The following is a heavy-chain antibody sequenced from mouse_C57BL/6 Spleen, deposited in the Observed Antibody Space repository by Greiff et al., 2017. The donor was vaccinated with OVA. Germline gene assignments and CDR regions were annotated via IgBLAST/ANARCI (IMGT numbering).Heavy chain of an antibody. V-gene: IGHV5-17*01. Sequence: EVKVVESGGGLVKPGGSLKLSCAASGFTFSDYGMHWVRQAPEKGLEWVAYISSGSSTIYYADTVKGRFTISRDNAKNTLFLQMTSLRSEDTAMYYCARGAIFPMDYWGQGTSVTVSS. CDR3: ARGAIFPMDY. CDR1: GFTFSDYG. D-gene: IGHD3-1*01. J-gene: IGHJ4*01. CDR2: ISSGSSTI.